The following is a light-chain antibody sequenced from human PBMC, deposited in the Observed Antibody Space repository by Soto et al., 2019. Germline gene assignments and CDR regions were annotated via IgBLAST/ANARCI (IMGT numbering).Light chain of an antibody. J-gene: IGKJ4*01. CDR2: KAS. V-gene: IGKV1-5*03. CDR1: QSISSW. CDR3: QQYEAYPLT. Sequence: DIQLTQSPSTLSASVGDRVTITCRASQSISSWLAWYQQKPGKAPKLLVYKASSLESGVPSRFSGSGSATEFTLTITTLQPDDFATYYCQQYEAYPLTFSGGTKVEI.